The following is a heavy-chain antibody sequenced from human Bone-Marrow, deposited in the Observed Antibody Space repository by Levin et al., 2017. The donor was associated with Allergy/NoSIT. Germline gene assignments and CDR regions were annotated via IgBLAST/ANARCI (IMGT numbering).Heavy chain of an antibody. Sequence: PSETLSLTCTVSGGSISSGGYYWSWIRQHPGKGLEWIGYIYYSGSTYYNPSLKSRVTISVDTSKNQFSLKLSSVTAADTAVYYCARGETGTTGWFDPWGQGTLVTVSS. CDR3: ARGETGTTGWFDP. V-gene: IGHV4-31*03. J-gene: IGHJ5*02. CDR2: IYYSGST. CDR1: GGSISSGGYY. D-gene: IGHD1-7*01.